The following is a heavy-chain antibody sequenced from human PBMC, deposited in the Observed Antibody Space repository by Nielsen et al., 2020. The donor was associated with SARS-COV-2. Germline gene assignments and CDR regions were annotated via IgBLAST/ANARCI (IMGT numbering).Heavy chain of an antibody. CDR3: ARGGSYGSGSPYYYYGLDV. CDR2: IIPIFGTA. D-gene: IGHD3-10*01. J-gene: IGHJ6*02. V-gene: IGHV1-69*05. Sequence: WVRQAPGQGLEWMGGIIPIFGTANYAQKFQGRVTITRDTSASTAYVELSSLRSEDTAVYYCARGGSYGSGSPYYYYGLDVWGQGTTVTVSS.